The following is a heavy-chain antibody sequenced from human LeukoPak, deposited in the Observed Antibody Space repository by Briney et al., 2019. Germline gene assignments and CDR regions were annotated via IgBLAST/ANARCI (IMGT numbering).Heavy chain of an antibody. D-gene: IGHD2-8*01. J-gene: IGHJ4*02. CDR2: ISTSGNT. Sequence: SETLSLTCSVSSGFISNYYWSWIRQPAGKGLEWIGRISTSGNTNYSPSLKSRVTMSVDTSKNQFSLKLSSVTAADTAVYYCARSTYAYFDYWGQGTLVTVSS. V-gene: IGHV4-4*07. CDR1: SGFISNYY. CDR3: ARSTYAYFDY.